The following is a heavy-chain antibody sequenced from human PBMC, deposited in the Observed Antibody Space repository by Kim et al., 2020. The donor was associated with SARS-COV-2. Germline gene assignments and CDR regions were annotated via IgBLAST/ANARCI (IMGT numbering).Heavy chain of an antibody. J-gene: IGHJ3*02. D-gene: IGHD3-9*01. CDR1: GFTFSSYG. CDR2: ISYDGSNK. CDR3: ARDRGLRYFDPDAFDI. V-gene: IGHV3-33*05. Sequence: GGSLRLSCAASGFTFSSYGMHWVRQAPGKGLEWVAVISYDGSNKYYADSVKGRFTISRDNSKNTLYLQMNSLRAEDTAVYYCARDRGLRYFDPDAFDIWGQGTMVTVSS.